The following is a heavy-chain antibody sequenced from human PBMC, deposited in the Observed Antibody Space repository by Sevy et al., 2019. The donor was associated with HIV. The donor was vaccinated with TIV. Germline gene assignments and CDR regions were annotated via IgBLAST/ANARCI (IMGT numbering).Heavy chain of an antibody. CDR3: ARDCSSTSCLWGLDV. CDR1: GFTFRSYW. D-gene: IGHD2-2*01. CDR2: IKVDGSEK. Sequence: GGSLRLSCAVSGFTFRSYWMSWVRQAPGKGLEWVAHIKVDGSEKYHVDSVKVRFTISRDNAKNSLFLRMNSLRVEDTAVYYCARDCSSTSCLWGLDVWGQGTAVTVSS. J-gene: IGHJ6*02. V-gene: IGHV3-7*03.